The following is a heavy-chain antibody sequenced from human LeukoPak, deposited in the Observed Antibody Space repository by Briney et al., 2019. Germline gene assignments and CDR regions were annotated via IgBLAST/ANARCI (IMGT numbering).Heavy chain of an antibody. Sequence: ASVKVSCTASGYTFTSYYMHWVRQAPGQGLEWMGIINPSGGSTSYAQKFQGRVTMTRDISTSTVYLELSSLRSEDTAVYYCARQEHYYDSSGYYVYLDGYFDYWGQGTLVTVSS. D-gene: IGHD3-22*01. J-gene: IGHJ4*02. CDR3: ARQEHYYDSSGYYVYLDGYFDY. V-gene: IGHV1-46*01. CDR1: GYTFTSYY. CDR2: INPSGGST.